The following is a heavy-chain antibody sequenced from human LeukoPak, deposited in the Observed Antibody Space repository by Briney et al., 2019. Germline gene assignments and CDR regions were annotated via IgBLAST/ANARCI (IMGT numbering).Heavy chain of an antibody. Sequence: SETLSLTCTVSGGSISSYYWSWIRQPPGKGLEWIGYIYYSGSTNYNPSLKSRVTISVDTSKNQFSLKLSSVTAADTAVYYCARLSARNGAYDAFDIWGQGTMVTVSS. CDR3: ARLSARNGAYDAFDI. V-gene: IGHV4-59*01. CDR1: GGSISSYY. D-gene: IGHD4-17*01. J-gene: IGHJ3*02. CDR2: IYYSGST.